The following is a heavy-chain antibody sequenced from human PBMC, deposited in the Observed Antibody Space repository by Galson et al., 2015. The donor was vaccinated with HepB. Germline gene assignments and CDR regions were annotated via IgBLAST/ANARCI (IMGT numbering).Heavy chain of an antibody. J-gene: IGHJ3*02. Sequence: SETLSLTCSVSGASINSYHWSWIRRPPGKGLEWIGYIYKTGSTNYNPSLRSRVTISVDTSKNQFSLKLRSVTAADTAVYYCASSGYRYGADAFYIWGQGTMVTVSS. CDR2: IYKTGST. CDR1: GASINSYH. V-gene: IGHV4-59*08. D-gene: IGHD5-18*01. CDR3: ASSGYRYGADAFYI.